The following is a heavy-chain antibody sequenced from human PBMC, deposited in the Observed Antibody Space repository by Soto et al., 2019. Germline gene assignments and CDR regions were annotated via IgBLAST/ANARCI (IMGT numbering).Heavy chain of an antibody. CDR1: GGSISSGDYY. V-gene: IGHV4-30-4*01. CDR2: IYYSGST. CDR3: ARVAGTFYWYFDL. D-gene: IGHD3-10*01. J-gene: IGHJ2*01. Sequence: PSETLSLTCTVSGGSISSGDYYWSWIRQPPGKGLEWIGYIYYSGSTYYNPSLKSRVTISVDTSKNQFSLKLSSVTAADTAVYYCARVAGTFYWYFDLWGRGTLVTVS.